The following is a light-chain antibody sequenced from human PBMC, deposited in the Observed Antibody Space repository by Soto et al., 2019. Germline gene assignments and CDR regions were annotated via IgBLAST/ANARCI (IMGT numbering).Light chain of an antibody. Sequence: EFVLTHSPAPLSLSQGEKATLSCRPGRGFSTSLAWYQQKPGQAPRLLIYDASKRATGIPARFSGSGSGTDFTLTISSLEPEDFAVYYCQQRSSWPPITFGQGTRLEIK. J-gene: IGKJ5*01. CDR2: DAS. CDR1: RGFSTS. CDR3: QQRSSWPPIT. V-gene: IGKV3-11*01.